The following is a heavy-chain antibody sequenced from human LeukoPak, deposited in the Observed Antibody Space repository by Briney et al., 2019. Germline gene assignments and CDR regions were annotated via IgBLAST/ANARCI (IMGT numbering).Heavy chain of an antibody. CDR2: IYSSGST. CDR3: ARANYYDSSGYYPGWFDP. D-gene: IGHD3-22*01. V-gene: IGHV4-4*07. Sequence: SETLSLTCTVSGGSINSYYWTWIRQPAGKGLEWIGRIYSSGSTSYNPTLKSRVTMSVDTSKNQFSLKLSSVTAADTAVYYCARANYYDSSGYYPGWFDPWGQGTLVTVSS. J-gene: IGHJ5*02. CDR1: GGSINSYY.